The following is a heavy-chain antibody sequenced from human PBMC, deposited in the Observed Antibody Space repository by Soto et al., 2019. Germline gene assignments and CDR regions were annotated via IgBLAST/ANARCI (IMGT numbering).Heavy chain of an antibody. J-gene: IGHJ4*02. V-gene: IGHV3-23*01. D-gene: IGHD2-15*01. CDR1: GFTMNTYT. CDR3: SRDRLPDGIWTFDY. CDR2: IFSGVGNT. Sequence: GGSLRLSCSASGFTMNTYTMGWVRLAPGKGLEWVSTIFSGVGNTRYVGSVTGRFSVSRDNSKNVMYLQMNNLGVADTAIYYCSRDRLPDGIWTFDYWGRGTLVTVSS.